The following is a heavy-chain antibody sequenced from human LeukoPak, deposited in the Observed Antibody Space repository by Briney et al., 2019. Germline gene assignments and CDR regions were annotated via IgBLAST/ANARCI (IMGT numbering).Heavy chain of an antibody. Sequence: SETLSLTCTVSGGSISSGSYYWSWIRQPAGKGLEWIGRIYTSGSTNYNPSLKSRVTISVDTSKNQFSLKLSSVTAADTAVYYCANSKRGYSYVDYWGQGTLVTVSS. CDR1: GGSISSGSYY. D-gene: IGHD5-18*01. V-gene: IGHV4-61*02. CDR2: IYTSGST. J-gene: IGHJ4*02. CDR3: ANSKRGYSYVDY.